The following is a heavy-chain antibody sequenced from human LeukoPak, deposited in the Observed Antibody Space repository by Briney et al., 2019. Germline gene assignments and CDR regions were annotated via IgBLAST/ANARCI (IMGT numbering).Heavy chain of an antibody. CDR3: ARARYSYDSSARYFDY. J-gene: IGHJ4*02. D-gene: IGHD3-22*01. CDR2: INHSGST. CDR1: GGSFSGYY. V-gene: IGHV4-34*01. Sequence: KPSETLSLTCAVYGGSFSGYYWSWIRQPPGKGLEWIGEINHSGSTNYNPSLKSRVTISVDTSKNQFSLKLSSVTAADTAVYYCARARYSYDSSARYFDYWGQGTLVTVSS.